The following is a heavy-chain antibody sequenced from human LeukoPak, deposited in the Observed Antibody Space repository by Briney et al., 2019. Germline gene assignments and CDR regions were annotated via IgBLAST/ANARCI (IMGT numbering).Heavy chain of an antibody. CDR3: ASSNWLRDANFDS. Sequence: PSETLSLTCTVSGASPSSGLYYWNWFRQPAGTGLEYIGRIYNSGSTNYNPSLKSRVTISVDTPKNQFSLKLTSVTASDSAVYYCASSNWLRDANFDSWGQGTLVTVSS. CDR1: GASPSSGLYY. V-gene: IGHV4-61*02. J-gene: IGHJ4*02. CDR2: IYNSGST. D-gene: IGHD6-13*01.